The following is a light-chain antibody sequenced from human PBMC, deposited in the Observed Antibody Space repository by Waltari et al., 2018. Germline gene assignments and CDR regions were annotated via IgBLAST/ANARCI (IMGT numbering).Light chain of an antibody. CDR2: VNE. J-gene: IGLJ3*02. CDR3: TSCTASATWV. CDR1: SSNIGANYA. Sequence: QSVLTQPPSVSGAPGQRVTISCTGSSSNIGANYAVHWYQQLPGTAPKLHISVNETGRSGVPDRLSGAKSGTAASLAITGLQAEDEADYHCTSCTASATWVFGGGTKLTVL. V-gene: IGLV1-40*01.